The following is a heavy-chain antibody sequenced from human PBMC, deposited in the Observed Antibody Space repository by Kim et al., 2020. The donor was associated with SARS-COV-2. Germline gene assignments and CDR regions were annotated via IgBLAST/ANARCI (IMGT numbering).Heavy chain of an antibody. CDR3: ARARPYYYDSSGLGMDV. CDR2: ISSSSSYI. CDR1: GFTFSSYS. D-gene: IGHD3-22*01. V-gene: IGHV3-21*01. J-gene: IGHJ6*02. Sequence: GGSLRLSCAASGFTFSSYSMNWVRQAPGKGLEWVSSISSSSSYIYYADSVKGRFTISRDNAKNSLYLQMNSLRAEDTAVYYCARARPYYYDSSGLGMDVWGQGTTVTVSS.